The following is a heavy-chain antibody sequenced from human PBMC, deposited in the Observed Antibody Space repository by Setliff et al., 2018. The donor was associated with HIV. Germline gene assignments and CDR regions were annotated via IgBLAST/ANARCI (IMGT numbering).Heavy chain of an antibody. D-gene: IGHD3-3*01. J-gene: IGHJ4*02. CDR3: ARLSKYYDFWTPDH. CDR2: IIPMYGTT. Sequence: ASVKVSCKASGGTFSTYAISWVRQAPGQGLEWMGGIIPMYGTTKYAKKFQGRVTITADESTSTAYMELSSLKAPDTAMYYCARLSKYYDFWTPDHWGQGTLVTVSS. V-gene: IGHV1-69*13. CDR1: GGTFSTYA.